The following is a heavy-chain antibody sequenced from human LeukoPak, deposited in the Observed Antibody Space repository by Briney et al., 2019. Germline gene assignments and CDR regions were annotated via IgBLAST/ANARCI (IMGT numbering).Heavy chain of an antibody. V-gene: IGHV3-23*01. CDR2: IRGSGGST. CDR3: TARYCRSTSCYGEYFQR. D-gene: IGHD2-2*01. Sequence: PGGSLRPSCAASGFTFSSYAMSWVRQAPGKGLGWVPAIRGSGGSTYYADSVKGRFTISRDNSKNTLYLQMNSLKTEDTAVYYCTARYCRSTSCYGEYFQRWGQGTLVTVSS. J-gene: IGHJ1*01. CDR1: GFTFSSYA.